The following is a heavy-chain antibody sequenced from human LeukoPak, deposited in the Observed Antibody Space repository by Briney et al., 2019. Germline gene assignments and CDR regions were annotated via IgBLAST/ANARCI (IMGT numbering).Heavy chain of an antibody. J-gene: IGHJ4*02. CDR1: GDSVSSNSAA. V-gene: IGHV6-1*01. CDR2: TYYRSKWCN. D-gene: IGHD3-10*01. CDR3: ARDRGMVRGVILFYFDY. Sequence: SQTLSLTCAISGDSVSSNSAAWNWIRQSPSRGLERLGRTYYRSKWCNDYAVSVKSRITINPDTSKNQFSLQLNSVTPEDTAVYYCARDRGMVRGVILFYFDYWGQGTLVTVSS.